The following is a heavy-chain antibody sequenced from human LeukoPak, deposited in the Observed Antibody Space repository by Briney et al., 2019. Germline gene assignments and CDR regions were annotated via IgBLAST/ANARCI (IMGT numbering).Heavy chain of an antibody. D-gene: IGHD6-19*01. CDR2: ISSSSSYI. Sequence: GALRLSCAASGFSFSSYSMDWVRQAPGKGLEWVSSISSSSSYIYYADSVKGRFTISRDSANNSLYLQMDSLRAEDTAVYYCARALYDHGWFPDYFDYWGQGTLVTVSS. CDR1: GFSFSSYS. J-gene: IGHJ4*02. CDR3: ARALYDHGWFPDYFDY. V-gene: IGHV3-21*01.